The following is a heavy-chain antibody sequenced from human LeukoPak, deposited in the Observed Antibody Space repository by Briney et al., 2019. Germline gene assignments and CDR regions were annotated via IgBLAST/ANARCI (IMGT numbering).Heavy chain of an antibody. Sequence: KPSETLSLTCTVSGGSISGCHWSWIRQPPGKALEWIGYIYYSGSTKYNPSLKSRVTISVDTSKNQISLRLSSVTAADTAVYYCARDVLAYCGADCYSGYFDYWGQGTLVTVSS. D-gene: IGHD2-21*02. CDR2: IYYSGST. J-gene: IGHJ4*02. CDR3: ARDVLAYCGADCYSGYFDY. CDR1: GGSISGCH. V-gene: IGHV4-59*01.